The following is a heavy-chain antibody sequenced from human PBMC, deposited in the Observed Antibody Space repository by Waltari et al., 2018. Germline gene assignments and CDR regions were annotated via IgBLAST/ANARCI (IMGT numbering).Heavy chain of an antibody. CDR2: SNPSGGST. V-gene: IGHV1-46*01. CDR1: GYTFTNYY. D-gene: IGHD6-19*01. Sequence: QVQLVQSGAEVKKPGASVKVSCKASGYTFTNYYMHWTRQTPGPGLEWMGISNPSGGSTSYEQKFQGRVTMTRDTSTSTVYMELSSLRSEDTAVYYCAREEGGGFERGWYGHGVDYWGQGTLVNVSS. CDR3: AREEGGGFERGWYGHGVDY. J-gene: IGHJ4*02.